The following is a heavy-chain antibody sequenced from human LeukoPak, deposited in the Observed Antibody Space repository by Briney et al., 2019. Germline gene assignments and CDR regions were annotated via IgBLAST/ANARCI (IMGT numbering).Heavy chain of an antibody. CDR1: GYTFTGYY. D-gene: IGHD3-22*01. CDR3: ARDPDSSGYYYVAGAFDI. J-gene: IGHJ3*02. CDR2: INPNSGGT. V-gene: IGHV1-2*02. Sequence: GASVKVSCKASGYTFTGYYMHWVRQAPGQGLEWMGWINPNSGGTNYAQKFQGRVTMTRDTSISTAYMELSRLRSDDTAVYYCARDPDSSGYYYVAGAFDIWGQGTMVTVSS.